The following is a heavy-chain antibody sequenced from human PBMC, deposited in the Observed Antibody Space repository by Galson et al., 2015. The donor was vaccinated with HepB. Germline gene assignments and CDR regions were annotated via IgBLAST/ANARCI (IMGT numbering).Heavy chain of an antibody. J-gene: IGHJ6*02. CDR3: AKLYSYGPYYYYGMDV. D-gene: IGHD5-18*01. V-gene: IGHV3-23*01. CDR2: ISGSGGST. Sequence: SLRLSCAASGFTFSSYAMSWVRQAPGKGLEWVSAISGSGGSTYYADSVKGRFTISRDNSKNTLYLRMNSLRAEDTAVYYCAKLYSYGPYYYYGMDVWGQGTTVTVSS. CDR1: GFTFSSYA.